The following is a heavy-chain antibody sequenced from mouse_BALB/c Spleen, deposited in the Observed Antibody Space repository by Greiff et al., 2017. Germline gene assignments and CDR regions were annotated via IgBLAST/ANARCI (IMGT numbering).Heavy chain of an antibody. Sequence: QVQLKQSGPGLVAPSQSLSITCTVSGFSLTSYDISWIRQPPGKGLEWLGVIWTGGGTNYNSAFMSRLSISKDNSKSQVFLKMNSLQTDDTAIYYCVREVPYYAMDYWGQGTSVTVSS. CDR3: VREVPYYAMDY. V-gene: IGHV2-9-2*01. D-gene: IGHD2-14*01. J-gene: IGHJ4*01. CDR2: IWTGGGT. CDR1: GFSLTSYD.